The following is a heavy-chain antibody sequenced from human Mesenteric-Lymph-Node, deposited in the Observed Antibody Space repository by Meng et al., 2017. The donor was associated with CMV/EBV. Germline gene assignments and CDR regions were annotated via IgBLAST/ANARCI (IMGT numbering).Heavy chain of an antibody. Sequence: GGSLRLSCAASGFTFSSYSMNWVRQAPGKGLEWVSSISSSSSYIYYADSVKGRFTISRDNAKNSLYLQMNSLRAEDTAVYYCARDRSIVGAREDVFDIWGQGTMVTVSS. CDR2: ISSSSSYI. J-gene: IGHJ3*02. V-gene: IGHV3-21*01. D-gene: IGHD1-26*01. CDR1: GFTFSSYS. CDR3: ARDRSIVGAREDVFDI.